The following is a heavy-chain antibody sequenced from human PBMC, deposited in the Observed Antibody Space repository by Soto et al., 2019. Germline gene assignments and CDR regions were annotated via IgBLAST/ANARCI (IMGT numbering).Heavy chain of an antibody. V-gene: IGHV4-34*01. D-gene: IGHD2-21*01. CDR1: GWSLSDYF. CDR2: INHLGSI. CDR3: ARGGISHWAYFYYMDV. J-gene: IGHJ6*03. Sequence: SETLSLTCVVSGWSLSDYFWSWIRQPPGMALEWIGEINHLGSINYNPSLKSRVTMSVGTSKNQFSLTLNSVTAADTATYYCARGGISHWAYFYYMDVWDRGTTVTVSS.